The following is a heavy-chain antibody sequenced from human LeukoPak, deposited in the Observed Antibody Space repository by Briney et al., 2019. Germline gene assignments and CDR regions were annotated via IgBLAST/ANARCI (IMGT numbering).Heavy chain of an antibody. CDR1: GYTFTGYY. D-gene: IGHD6-13*01. V-gene: IGHV1-2*02. CDR2: INPNSGGT. CDR3: ARDRVGSRAAAGTIGY. J-gene: IGHJ4*02. Sequence: ASVKVSCKASGYTFTGYYMHWVRQAPGQGLEWMGWINPNSGGTNYAQKFQGRVTMTRDTSISTACMELSRLRSDDTAVYYCARDRVGSRAAAGTIGYWGQGTLVTVSS.